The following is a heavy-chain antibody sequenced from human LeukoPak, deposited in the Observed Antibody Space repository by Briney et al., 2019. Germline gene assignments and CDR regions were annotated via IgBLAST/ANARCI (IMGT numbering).Heavy chain of an antibody. Sequence: SETLSLTCTVSGGSISSYYWSWIRQPPGKGLEWIGYIYYSGSTNYNPSLKSRVTISVDTSKNQFSLKLSSVTAADTAVYYCARDMVAIFAFDIWGQGTTVTVSS. D-gene: IGHD4/OR15-4a*01. J-gene: IGHJ3*02. CDR3: ARDMVAIFAFDI. V-gene: IGHV4-59*01. CDR2: IYYSGST. CDR1: GGSISSYY.